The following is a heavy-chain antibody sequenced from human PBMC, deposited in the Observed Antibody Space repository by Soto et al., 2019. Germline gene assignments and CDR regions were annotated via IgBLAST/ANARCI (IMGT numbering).Heavy chain of an antibody. D-gene: IGHD3-10*01. J-gene: IGHJ4*02. CDR3: ARSPGVFDY. Sequence: QVQLVQSGAEVKKPGSSVKVSCKASGGTFSSLAISWVRQAPGQGLEWMGGLVPVFGTANYAQKFQGRVTITADTCTSTCDMELGSLRSEDTAVYYCARSPGVFDYWGQGTLVTVSS. V-gene: IGHV1-69*06. CDR2: LVPVFGTA. CDR1: GGTFSSLA.